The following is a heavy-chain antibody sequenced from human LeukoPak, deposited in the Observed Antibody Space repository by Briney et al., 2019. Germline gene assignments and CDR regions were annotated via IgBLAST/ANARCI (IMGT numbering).Heavy chain of an antibody. CDR2: IYGGGST. V-gene: IGHV3-53*01. Sequence: GGSLTLSCAASGFTVSSNYMNWVRRAPGKGLEWVSLIYGGGSTNYADSVKGRFTISRDSPKNTLYLQMNSLRVEDTAVYYCAKGPRPGSSGYPNLDYWGQGTLVTVSS. D-gene: IGHD3-22*01. CDR3: AKGPRPGSSGYPNLDY. J-gene: IGHJ4*02. CDR1: GFTVSSNY.